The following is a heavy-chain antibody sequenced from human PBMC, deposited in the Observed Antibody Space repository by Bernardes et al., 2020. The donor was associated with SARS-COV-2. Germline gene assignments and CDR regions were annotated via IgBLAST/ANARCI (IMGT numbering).Heavy chain of an antibody. CDR3: AKSDHLVGRAFDI. CDR1: GFTFSSYA. CDR2: VSGSSVST. D-gene: IGHD6-6*01. Sequence: GGSLRLSCAASGFTFSSYAMSWVRQAPGKGLEWVSAVSGSSVSTFYADSVKGRFTISRDNSKNTLFLQMNSLRAEDTAVYSCAKSDHLVGRAFDIWGQGTMVTVSS. J-gene: IGHJ3*02. V-gene: IGHV3-23*01.